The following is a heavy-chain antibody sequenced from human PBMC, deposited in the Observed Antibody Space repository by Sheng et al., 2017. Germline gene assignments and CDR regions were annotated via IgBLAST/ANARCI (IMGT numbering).Heavy chain of an antibody. CDR2: ISGSGGST. CDR3: AKGYTYYYDSSGYPLGY. D-gene: IGHD3-22*01. V-gene: IGHV3-23*04. Sequence: EVQLVESGGGLVQPGGTLRLSCAASGFTFSSYGMSWVRQAPGKGLEWVSAISGSGGSTYYADSVKGRFTISRDNSKNTLYLQMNSLRAEDTAVYYCAKGYTYYYDSSGYPLGYWGQGTLVTVSS. CDR1: GFTFSSYG. J-gene: IGHJ4*02.